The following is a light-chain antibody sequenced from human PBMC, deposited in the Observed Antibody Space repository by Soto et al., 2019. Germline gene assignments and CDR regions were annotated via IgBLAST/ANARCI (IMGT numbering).Light chain of an antibody. J-gene: IGKJ1*01. Sequence: ALQMTQSPSSLSASVGDRVTITCRASQDIRNELGWYQQKPGKAPKALIYGVSSLQSGVPSRFSGSGSGTDFTLTISSLQPEDFATYYCLQDHNYPRTFGQGTKVEIK. CDR1: QDIRNE. CDR2: GVS. CDR3: LQDHNYPRT. V-gene: IGKV1-6*01.